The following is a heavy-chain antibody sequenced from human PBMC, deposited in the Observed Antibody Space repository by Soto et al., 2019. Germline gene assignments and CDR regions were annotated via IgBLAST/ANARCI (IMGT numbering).Heavy chain of an antibody. V-gene: IGHV4-34*01. CDR1: GGSFSGYY. D-gene: IGHD4-17*01. CDR2: INHSGST. Sequence: QVQLQQWGAGLLKPSETLSLTCAVYGGSFSGYYWSWIRQPPGKGLEWIGEINHSGSTNYHPSLKSRVTISVDTSKNQFSLKLSSVTAADTAVYYCARGPTVTTLFDYWGQGTLVTVSS. CDR3: ARGPTVTTLFDY. J-gene: IGHJ4*02.